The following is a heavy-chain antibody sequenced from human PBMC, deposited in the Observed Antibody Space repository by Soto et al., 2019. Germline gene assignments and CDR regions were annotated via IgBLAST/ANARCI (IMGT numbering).Heavy chain of an antibody. CDR2: MYHSGST. Sequence: NPSETLSLTCAFSGGSISSDNWWTWVRQPPGKGLEWIGEMYHSGSTNYSPSLKSRVTISVNKSKNQFSLKLTSVTAADTALYYCARASAASMLRGAIINWGQGTLVTVSS. CDR3: ARASAASMLRGAIIN. V-gene: IGHV4-4*02. CDR1: GGSISSDNW. D-gene: IGHD3-10*01. J-gene: IGHJ4*02.